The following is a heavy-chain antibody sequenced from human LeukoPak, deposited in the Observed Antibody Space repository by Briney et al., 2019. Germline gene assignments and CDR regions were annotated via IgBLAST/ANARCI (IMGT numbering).Heavy chain of an antibody. J-gene: IGHJ4*02. CDR2: IRGNGNDK. D-gene: IGHD3-22*01. CDR3: ARDYNYCPADS. CDR1: GFTFSNFW. Sequence: GGSLILSCTVSGFTFSNFWMTWVRQTPGKGLEWVANIRGNGNDKNYVDSVKGRFTISRDNAKNSFYLQMNSLRADDTAVYYCARDYNYCPADSWGQGTLVTVSS. V-gene: IGHV3-7*03.